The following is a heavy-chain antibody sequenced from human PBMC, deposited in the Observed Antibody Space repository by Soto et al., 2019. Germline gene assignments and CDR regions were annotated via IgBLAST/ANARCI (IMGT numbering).Heavy chain of an antibody. J-gene: IGHJ4*02. V-gene: IGHV6-1*01. CDR2: TYYRSKWYN. Sequence: SQTLSLTCAISGDSVSSNSAAWNWIRQSPSRGLEWLGRTYYRSKWYNDYAVSVKSRITINPDTSKNQFSLQLNSVTPEDTAVYYCARGGGSGWYSSSWYYFDYWGQGTLVTVSS. D-gene: IGHD6-13*01. CDR3: ARGGGSGWYSSSWYYFDY. CDR1: GDSVSSNSAA.